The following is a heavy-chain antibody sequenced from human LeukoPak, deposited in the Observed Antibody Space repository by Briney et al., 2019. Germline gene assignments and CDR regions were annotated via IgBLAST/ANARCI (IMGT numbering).Heavy chain of an antibody. CDR3: ARELGFCSYGSCYSFDY. CDR2: MNQSGST. CDR1: GGSISSSNW. Sequence: SETLSLTCTVSGGSISSSNWWSWVRQPPGKGLEWIGEMNQSGSTNYNPSLKSRVTISVDKSKNQISLKLTSVTAADTAVYYCARELGFCSYGSCYSFDYWDQGTLVTVSS. V-gene: IGHV4-4*02. D-gene: IGHD2-15*01. J-gene: IGHJ4*02.